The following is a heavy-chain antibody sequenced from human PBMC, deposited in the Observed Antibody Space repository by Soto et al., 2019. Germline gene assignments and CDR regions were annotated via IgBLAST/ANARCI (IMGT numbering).Heavy chain of an antibody. V-gene: IGHV5-51*01. CDR2: IYPGDSDT. CDR1: GYTFTSYW. Sequence: HGESLKISCKGSGYTFTSYWIGWVRQMPGKGLEWMGIIYPGDSDTRYSPSFQGQVTMSADNSISTAYLQWSSLKASDTAMYYCARTYYYDNSGYYFYWGQGTLVTVSS. J-gene: IGHJ4*02. D-gene: IGHD3-22*01. CDR3: ARTYYYDNSGYYFY.